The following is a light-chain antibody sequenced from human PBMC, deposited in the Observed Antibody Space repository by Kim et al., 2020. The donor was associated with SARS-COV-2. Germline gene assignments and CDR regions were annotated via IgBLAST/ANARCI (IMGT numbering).Light chain of an antibody. CDR3: NSRDSSGSHVI. J-gene: IGLJ2*01. Sequence: AMGQTVRITCQGDSLRYYYLSWYQQKPRQAPILVIYGKTNRPSGIPDRFSGFSSGDIASLTITGAQAEDEADYYCNSRDSSGSHVIFGGGTQLTVL. CDR1: SLRYYY. V-gene: IGLV3-19*01. CDR2: GKT.